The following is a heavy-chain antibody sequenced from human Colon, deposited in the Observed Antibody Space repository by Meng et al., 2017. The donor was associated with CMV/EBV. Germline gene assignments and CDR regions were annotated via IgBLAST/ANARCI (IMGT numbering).Heavy chain of an antibody. D-gene: IGHD5-12*01. CDR2: VYWNDDI. Sequence: SGPTLVKPTQTLTLTCSFSGFSLTTIGLSVGWIRQPPGKALEWLALVYWNDDIRYNPSRKSRLSVTKYTSKNQVGLRVTNMAPMDSGTYFCAHGGSGYDFGAGGFDYWGQGALVTVSS. J-gene: IGHJ4*02. V-gene: IGHV2-5*01. CDR1: GFSLTTIGLS. CDR3: AHGGSGYDFGAGGFDY.